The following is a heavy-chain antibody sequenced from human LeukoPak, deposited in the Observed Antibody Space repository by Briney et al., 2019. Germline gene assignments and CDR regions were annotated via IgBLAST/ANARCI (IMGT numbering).Heavy chain of an antibody. D-gene: IGHD6-19*01. V-gene: IGHV1-18*01. J-gene: IGHJ4*02. CDR1: GYTFTSYG. CDR3: ARDYSSGWPNFDY. Sequence: GASVKVSRKASGYTFTSYGISWVRQAPGQGLEWMGWISTYNGNTNYAQKLQGRVTMTTDTSTSTAYMELRSLRSDDTAMYYCARDYSSGWPNFDYWGQGTLVTVSS. CDR2: ISTYNGNT.